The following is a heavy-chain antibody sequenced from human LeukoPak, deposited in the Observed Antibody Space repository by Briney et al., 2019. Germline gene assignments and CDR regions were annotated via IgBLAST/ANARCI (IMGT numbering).Heavy chain of an antibody. CDR2: ISGSGTDT. CDR3: AKGGGSSCYSPSDY. J-gene: IGHJ4*02. D-gene: IGHD2-15*01. Sequence: GGSLRLSCGGSGFTFSSYAMSWVRQAPGKGLEWVSAISGSGTDTFYANSAKGRFTISRDNPKNTLYLQMNSLGAEDTAVYYCAKGGGSSCYSPSDYWGQGTLVTVSS. CDR1: GFTFSSYA. V-gene: IGHV3-23*01.